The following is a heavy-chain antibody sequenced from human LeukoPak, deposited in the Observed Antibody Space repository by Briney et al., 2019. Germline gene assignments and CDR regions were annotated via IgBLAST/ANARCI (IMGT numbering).Heavy chain of an antibody. CDR3: ARRLNCSGGSCYSLDYYYYMDV. CDR1: GGSISSSSYY. CDR2: IYYSGST. Sequence: PSETLSLTCTVSGGSISSSSYYWGWIRQPPGKGLEWIGSIYYSGSTYYNPSLKSRVTISVDTSKNQFSLKLSSVTAADTAVYYCARRLNCSGGSCYSLDYYYYMDVWGKGTTVTISS. D-gene: IGHD2-15*01. V-gene: IGHV4-39*07. J-gene: IGHJ6*03.